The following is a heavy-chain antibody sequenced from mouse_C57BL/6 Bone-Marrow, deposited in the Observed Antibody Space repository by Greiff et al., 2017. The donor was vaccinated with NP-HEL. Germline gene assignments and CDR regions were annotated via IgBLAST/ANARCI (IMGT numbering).Heavy chain of an antibody. V-gene: IGHV1-9*01. CDR1: GYTFTGYW. CDR2: ILPGRGST. J-gene: IGHJ4*01. D-gene: IGHD2-14*01. Sequence: QVQLQQSGAELMKPGASVKLSCKATGYTFTGYWIEWVKQRPGHGLEWIGEILPGRGSTNYNEKFKGKATFTADTSSNTAYMQLSSLTTEDSAIYYCARGGYRRSYAMDYWGQGTSVTVSS. CDR3: ARGGYRRSYAMDY.